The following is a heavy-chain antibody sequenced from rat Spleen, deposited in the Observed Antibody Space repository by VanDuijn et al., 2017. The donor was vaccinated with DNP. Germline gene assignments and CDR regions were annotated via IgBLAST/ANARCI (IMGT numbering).Heavy chain of an antibody. CDR3: TKDLQWYAMDA. J-gene: IGHJ4*01. V-gene: IGHV5-20*01. CDR1: GVTFSDYD. D-gene: IGHD1-1*01. CDR2: ITKSGDSV. Sequence: EVHLVQSGGGLVQPGRSLKLSCVVSGVTFSDYDMAWVRQAPTKGLEWVASITKSGDSVYYRESVKGRFTISRDNAKNTLYVQMDSLRSEDTATYYCTKDLQWYAMDAWGQGTSVTVSS.